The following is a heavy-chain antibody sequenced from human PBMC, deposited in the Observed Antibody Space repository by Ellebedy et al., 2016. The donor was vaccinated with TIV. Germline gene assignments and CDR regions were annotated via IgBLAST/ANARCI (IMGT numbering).Heavy chain of an antibody. D-gene: IGHD1-26*01. Sequence: MPSETLSLTCTVSGGSISGFYWVWIRQPPGKGLEWLRSIYHSGYTYYNPSLKSRVTVLVDTSKNQFSLKLSSVTAADTALYYCARDKGATAFDIWGQGTMVTVSS. J-gene: IGHJ3*02. CDR2: IYHSGYT. CDR1: GGSISGFY. V-gene: IGHV4-38-2*02. CDR3: ARDKGATAFDI.